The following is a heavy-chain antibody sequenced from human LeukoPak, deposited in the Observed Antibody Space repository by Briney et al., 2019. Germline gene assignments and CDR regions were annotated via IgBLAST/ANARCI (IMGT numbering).Heavy chain of an antibody. CDR2: ISYDGSNK. J-gene: IGHJ5*02. V-gene: IGHV3-30-3*01. CDR3: ARDRGARDRGDKYNWFDP. CDR1: GFTFSSYA. D-gene: IGHD3-10*01. Sequence: PGRSLRLSCAASGFTFSSYAMHWVRQAPGKGLEWVAVISYDGSNKYYADSVKGRFTISRDNSKNTLYLQMNSLRAEDTAVYYCARDRGARDRGDKYNWFDPWGQGTLVTVSS.